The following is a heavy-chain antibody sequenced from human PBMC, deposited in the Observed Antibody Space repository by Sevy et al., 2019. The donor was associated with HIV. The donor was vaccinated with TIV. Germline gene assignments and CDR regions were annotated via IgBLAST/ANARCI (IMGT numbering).Heavy chain of an antibody. CDR1: GFTFSTYA. V-gene: IGHV3-23*01. D-gene: IGHD3-10*01. CDR2: ISGSGSST. CDR3: AKDRVSGTYYSGDFDY. Sequence: GGSLRLSCAASGFTFSTYAMTWVRQAPGGGLEWFSVISGSGSSTYYADSGKGRFTISRDNSKNTLFLQMNSLRADDTAVYYCAKDRVSGTYYSGDFDYWGQGTLVTVSS. J-gene: IGHJ4*02.